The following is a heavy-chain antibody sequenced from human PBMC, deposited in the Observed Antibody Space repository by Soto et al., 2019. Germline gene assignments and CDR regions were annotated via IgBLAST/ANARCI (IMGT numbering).Heavy chain of an antibody. V-gene: IGHV5-51*01. CDR2: IYPGDSDT. Sequence: GESLKISCKGSGYSFTSYWIGWVRQMPWKGLEWMGIIYPGDSDTRYSLSFQGQVTISADKSISTAYLQWSSLKASDTAMYYCARGPRSGYYYYYMDVWGKGTTVTVSS. J-gene: IGHJ6*03. D-gene: IGHD3-10*01. CDR1: GYSFTSYW. CDR3: ARGPRSGYYYYYMDV.